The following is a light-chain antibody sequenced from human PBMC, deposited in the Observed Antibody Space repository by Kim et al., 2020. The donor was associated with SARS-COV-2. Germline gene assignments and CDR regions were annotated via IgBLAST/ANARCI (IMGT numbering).Light chain of an antibody. J-gene: IGKJ4*01. CDR1: QSVRYN. CDR2: GAH. Sequence: EIVLTQSPASLSASPGQRVTLSCRASQSVRYNLALYQQSPGQAPRLLIYGAHTTATNITGRFSGSGSGTDFTLTISSLQSEDFAVYYCHQYNDWPLTLGGGNKLEL. CDR3: HQYNDWPLT. V-gene: IGKV3-15*01.